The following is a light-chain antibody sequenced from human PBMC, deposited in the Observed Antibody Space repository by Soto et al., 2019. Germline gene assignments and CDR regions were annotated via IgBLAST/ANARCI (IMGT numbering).Light chain of an antibody. J-gene: IGKJ1*01. CDR2: GAS. V-gene: IGKV3-20*01. CDR1: QSVFNNH. Sequence: EIVFTQSPGTLSLSPGERATLSCRASQSVFNNHIGWYQQKPGQAPRRLIFGASFRATGIPDRFSGSGSGTDFTLTISRXEPEDFAVYYCQQYGSSPTTFGQGTKVDTK. CDR3: QQYGSSPTT.